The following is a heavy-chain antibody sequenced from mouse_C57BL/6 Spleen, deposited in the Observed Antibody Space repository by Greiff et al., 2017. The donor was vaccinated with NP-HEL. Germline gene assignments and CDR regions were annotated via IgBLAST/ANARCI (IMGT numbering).Heavy chain of an antibody. Sequence: EVMLVESGGDLVKPGGSLKLSCAASGFTFSSYGMSWVRQTPDKRLEWVATISRGGSYTYYPYSVKGRVTSSREKAKNTLYRQMSSLKSEDTAMYYCARHEGTTGYFDYWGQGTTLTVSS. CDR1: GFTFSSYG. CDR3: ARHEGTTGYFDY. CDR2: ISRGGSYT. V-gene: IGHV5-6*01. J-gene: IGHJ2*01. D-gene: IGHD1-1*01.